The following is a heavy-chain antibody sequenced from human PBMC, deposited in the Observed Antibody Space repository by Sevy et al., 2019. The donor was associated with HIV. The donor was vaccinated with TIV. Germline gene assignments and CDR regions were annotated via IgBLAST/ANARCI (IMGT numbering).Heavy chain of an antibody. Sequence: GGSLRLSCAASGFTFSMYAMSWVRQAPGKGLEWVSGITGSGTGSAGSGGSTHYADSGKGRFTVSRDNSKNTLYLQMNSLRAEDTAVYYCAIFYSYGSGTDYNGMDVWGQGTTVTVSS. V-gene: IGHV3-23*01. CDR2: ITGSGTGSAGSGGST. J-gene: IGHJ6*02. CDR1: GFTFSMYA. D-gene: IGHD3-10*01. CDR3: AIFYSYGSGTDYNGMDV.